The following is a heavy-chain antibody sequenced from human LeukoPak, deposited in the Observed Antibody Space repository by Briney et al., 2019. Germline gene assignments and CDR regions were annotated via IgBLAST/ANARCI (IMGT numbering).Heavy chain of an antibody. V-gene: IGHV3-30*18. CDR1: GFTFSSYG. J-gene: IGHJ3*02. D-gene: IGHD3-9*01. CDR2: ISYDGSNK. Sequence: GRSLRLSCAASGFTFSSYGMHWVRQAPGKGLEWVAVISYDGSNKYYADSVKGRFTISRDNSKNTLYLQMNSLRAEDTAVYYCAKSARSPKLRYFDWLLFGAFDIWGQGTMVTVSP. CDR3: AKSARSPKLRYFDWLLFGAFDI.